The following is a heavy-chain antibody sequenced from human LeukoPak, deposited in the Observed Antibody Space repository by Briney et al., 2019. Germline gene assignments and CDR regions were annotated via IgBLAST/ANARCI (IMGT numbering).Heavy chain of an antibody. CDR2: ISSSGSTI. V-gene: IGHV3-11*01. J-gene: IGHJ4*02. CDR3: ARSMVRGGSLIDY. D-gene: IGHD3-10*01. CDR1: GFTFSDYY. Sequence: GGSLRISCAASGFTFSDYYMSWIRQAPGKGLEWVSYISSSGSTIYYADSVKGRFTISRDNAKNSLYLQMNSLRAEDTAVYYCARSMVRGGSLIDYWGQGTLVTVSS.